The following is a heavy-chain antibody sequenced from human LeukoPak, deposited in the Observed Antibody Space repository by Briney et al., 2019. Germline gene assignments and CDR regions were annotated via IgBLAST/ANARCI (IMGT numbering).Heavy chain of an antibody. D-gene: IGHD5-18*01. Sequence: PSETLSLTCSVSGGSISSSIYYWAWIRQPPGKGLEWIGSIYYSGSTYYNPSLKSRVTISVDTSKNQFSLKLSSVTAADTAVYYCARVTGYSYGYVDYWGQGTLVTVSS. V-gene: IGHV4-39*07. CDR2: IYYSGST. J-gene: IGHJ4*02. CDR3: ARVTGYSYGYVDY. CDR1: GGSISSSIYY.